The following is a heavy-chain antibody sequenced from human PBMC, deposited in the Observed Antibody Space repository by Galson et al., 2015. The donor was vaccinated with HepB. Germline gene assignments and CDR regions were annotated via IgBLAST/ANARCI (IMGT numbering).Heavy chain of an antibody. D-gene: IGHD2-21*02. J-gene: IGHJ4*02. Sequence: SLRLSCAASGLIVSSNYMSWVRQAPGKGLEWVSVIYSAGSTYYADSVKGRFTISRDNSKNTLYLQMNSLKVEDTAVYYCAREVPTYCGDDCYSYYFDSWGQATLVTVSS. CDR2: IYSAGST. V-gene: IGHV3-53*01. CDR3: AREVPTYCGDDCYSYYFDS. CDR1: GLIVSSNY.